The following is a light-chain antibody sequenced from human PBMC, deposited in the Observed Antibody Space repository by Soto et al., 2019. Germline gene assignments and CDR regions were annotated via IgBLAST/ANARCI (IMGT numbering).Light chain of an antibody. J-gene: IGKJ4*01. Sequence: IVLTQSPATLSVSPGERATLCCRASQRVTTYLAWYQQKPGQAPRLLIYDASNRATGTPDRFRGSGSGTDFTLTLSSLEPEDFAFYYCQQRSAWPLTFGGGTKVDIK. V-gene: IGKV3-11*01. CDR3: QQRSAWPLT. CDR2: DAS. CDR1: QRVTTY.